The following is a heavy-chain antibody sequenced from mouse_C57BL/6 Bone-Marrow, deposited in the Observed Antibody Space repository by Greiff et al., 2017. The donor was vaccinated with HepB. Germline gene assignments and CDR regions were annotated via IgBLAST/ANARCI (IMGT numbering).Heavy chain of an antibody. CDR3: ARYYDYDGYFDY. CDR2: INPSNGGT. CDR1: GYTFTSYW. D-gene: IGHD2-4*01. Sequence: VKLMESGTELVKPGASVKLSCKASGYTFTSYWMHWVKQRPGQGLEWIGNINPSNGGTNYNEKFKSKATLTVDKSSSTAYMQLSSLTSEDSAVYYCARYYDYDGYFDYWGQGTTLTVSS. V-gene: IGHV1-53*01. J-gene: IGHJ2*01.